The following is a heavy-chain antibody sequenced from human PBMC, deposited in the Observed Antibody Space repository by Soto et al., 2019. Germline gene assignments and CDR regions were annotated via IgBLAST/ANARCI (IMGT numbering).Heavy chain of an antibody. D-gene: IGHD1-26*01. CDR1: GYSFTSYW. J-gene: IGHJ4*02. CDR3: ARHWLSGNSYY. V-gene: IGHV1-8*02. Sequence: PGESLKISCQGSGYSFTSYWIGWVRQATGQGLEWMGWMNPNSGNTGYAQKFKGRVTMTRNTSISTAYMELSSLRSEDTAVYYCARHWLSGNSYYWGQGTLVTVSS. CDR2: MNPNSGNT.